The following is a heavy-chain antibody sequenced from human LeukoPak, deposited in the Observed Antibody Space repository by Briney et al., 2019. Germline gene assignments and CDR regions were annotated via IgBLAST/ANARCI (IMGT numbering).Heavy chain of an antibody. V-gene: IGHV5-51*01. Sequence: GESLKISCKGSGYTFTSYWIGWVRQMPGKGLEWMGIIYPGDSDTRYSPSFQAQVTISADRSINTAYLHWSSLQASDTAIYYCARPRTLVRGVIGYYFDYWGEGTLVTVSS. D-gene: IGHD3-10*01. J-gene: IGHJ4*02. CDR1: GYTFTSYW. CDR2: IYPGDSDT. CDR3: ARPRTLVRGVIGYYFDY.